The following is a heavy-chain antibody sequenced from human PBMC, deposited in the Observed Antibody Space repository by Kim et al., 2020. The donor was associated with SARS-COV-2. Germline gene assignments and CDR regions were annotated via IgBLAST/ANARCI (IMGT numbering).Heavy chain of an antibody. D-gene: IGHD3-3*02. J-gene: IGHJ6*02. Sequence: GGSLRLSCAASGFTFSSYAMSWVRQAPGKGLEWVSAISGSGGSTYYADSVKGRFTISRDNSKNTLYLQMNSLRAEDTAVYYCAKDLATHIWSGHYYYYGMDVWGQGTTVTVSS. V-gene: IGHV3-23*01. CDR1: GFTFSSYA. CDR3: AKDLATHIWSGHYYYYGMDV. CDR2: ISGSGGST.